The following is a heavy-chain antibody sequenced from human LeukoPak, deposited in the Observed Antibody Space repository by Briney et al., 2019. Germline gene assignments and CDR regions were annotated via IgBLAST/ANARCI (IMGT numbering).Heavy chain of an antibody. CDR1: GFTFRSYA. Sequence: PGRSLRLSCAASGFTFRSYAMSWVRQAPGKGLEWVSAISGSGGSTYYADSVKGRFTISRDNSKNTLYLQMNSLRAEDTAVYYCAKTDIVVVVAATNYFDYWGQGTLVTVSS. CDR2: ISGSGGST. CDR3: AKTDIVVVVAATNYFDY. V-gene: IGHV3-23*01. J-gene: IGHJ4*02. D-gene: IGHD2-15*01.